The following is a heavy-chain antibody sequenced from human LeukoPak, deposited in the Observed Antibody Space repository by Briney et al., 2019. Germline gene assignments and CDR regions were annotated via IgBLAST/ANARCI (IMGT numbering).Heavy chain of an antibody. J-gene: IGHJ3*02. Sequence: GESLKFSCKGSGYSFTSYLIGWVRQMPGKRLEWMGIIYPGDSDTRYSPSFQGQVTISADKSISTAYLQWSSLKASDSAMYYCATNTMFRGIHAFDIWGQGTMVTVSS. CDR1: GYSFTSYL. D-gene: IGHD3-10*01. CDR3: ATNTMFRGIHAFDI. V-gene: IGHV5-51*01. CDR2: IYPGDSDT.